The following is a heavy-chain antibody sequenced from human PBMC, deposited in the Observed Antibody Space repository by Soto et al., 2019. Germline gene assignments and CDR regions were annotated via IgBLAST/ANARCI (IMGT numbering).Heavy chain of an antibody. V-gene: IGHV4-31*03. J-gene: IGHJ6*02. Sequence: PSETLSLTCTVSGGSISSGGYYWSWIRHHPGKGLEWIGYIYYSGSTYYNPSLKSRVTISVDTSKNQFSLKLSSVTAADTAVYYCARGITIFGVVNYYYYGMDVWGQGTTVTVSS. D-gene: IGHD3-3*01. CDR2: IYYSGST. CDR1: GGSISSGGYY. CDR3: ARGITIFGVVNYYYYGMDV.